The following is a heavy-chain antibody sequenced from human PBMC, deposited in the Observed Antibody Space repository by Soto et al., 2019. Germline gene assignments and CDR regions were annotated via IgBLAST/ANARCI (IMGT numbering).Heavy chain of an antibody. CDR2: IYYSGST. D-gene: IGHD3-3*01. Sequence: TSETLSLTCTVSGGSISSYYWSWIRQPPGKGLEWIGYIYYSGSTNYNPSLKSRVTISVDTSKNQFSLKLSSVTAADTAVYYCARLYRDYDFWSGLYMDVCGKGTTVTVSS. CDR1: GGSISSYY. J-gene: IGHJ6*03. CDR3: ARLYRDYDFWSGLYMDV. V-gene: IGHV4-59*08.